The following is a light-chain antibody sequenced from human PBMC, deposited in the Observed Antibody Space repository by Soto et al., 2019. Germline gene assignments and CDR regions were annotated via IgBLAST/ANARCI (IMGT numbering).Light chain of an antibody. J-gene: IGLJ1*01. CDR2: EVS. CDR3: SLYTSSSTNV. Sequence: QPVLTQPPSMSGSPSQSVTISCTGPSSDVGSYNRVSWYQQPPGTAPILMIYEVSNRPSGVPDRFSVSKSGNPASLTISGLQAEDEADYYCSLYTSSSTNVFGTGTKVTVL. CDR1: SSDVGSYNR. V-gene: IGLV2-18*01.